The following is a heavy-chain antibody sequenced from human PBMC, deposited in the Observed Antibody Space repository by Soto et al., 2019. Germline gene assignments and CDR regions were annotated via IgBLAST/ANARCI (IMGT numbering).Heavy chain of an antibody. CDR2: ISGSGGSS. V-gene: IGHV3-23*01. Sequence: GGSLRLSCATSGFTVINYAMSWVRQAPGKGLEWVSGISGSGGSSYYADSVKGRFTISRDNSKNTLNLQMDSLRAEDTAVYYCAKKSTDSSGYSDYWGQGTVVTVSS. D-gene: IGHD2-2*01. CDR1: GFTVINYA. CDR3: AKKSTDSSGYSDY. J-gene: IGHJ4*02.